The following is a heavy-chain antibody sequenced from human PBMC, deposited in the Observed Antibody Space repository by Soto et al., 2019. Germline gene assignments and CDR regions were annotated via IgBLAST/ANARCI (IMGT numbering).Heavy chain of an antibody. CDR2: TYYRSKWYN. Sequence: QTLSLPSAISGDSVSSNSAACNWIRHSPSRGLEWLGRTYYRSKWYNDYAVSVKSRITINPDTSKNQFSLQLNSVTPEDTAVYYCARDTGSGSYYNVHFDYWGQGTLVTVSS. V-gene: IGHV6-1*01. CDR1: GDSVSSNSAA. J-gene: IGHJ4*02. CDR3: ARDTGSGSYYNVHFDY. D-gene: IGHD3-10*01.